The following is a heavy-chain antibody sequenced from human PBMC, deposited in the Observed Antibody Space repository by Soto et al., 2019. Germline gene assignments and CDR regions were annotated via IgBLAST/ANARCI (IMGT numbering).Heavy chain of an antibody. J-gene: IGHJ4*02. V-gene: IGHV1-8*01. Sequence: ASVKVSCKASGYTFTSYDINWVRQATGQGLEWMGWMNPNSGNTGYAQKFQGRVTMTRNTSISTAYMELSSLRSEGTAVYYCARGYCSCGSCSYYFDYWGQGTLVTVSS. CDR2: MNPNSGNT. D-gene: IGHD2-15*01. CDR3: ARGYCSCGSCSYYFDY. CDR1: GYTFTSYD.